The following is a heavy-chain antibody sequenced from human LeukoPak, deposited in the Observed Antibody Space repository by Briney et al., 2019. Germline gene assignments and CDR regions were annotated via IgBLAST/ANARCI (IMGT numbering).Heavy chain of an antibody. Sequence: SETLSLTCNVSGDSISSYYWSWIRQPPGEGLEWIGYIYTSGTTSYNPSLKSRVTISADTSKNQFSLRLSSATAADTAVYYCARSYYDFLTGYYLDYWGQGTLVTVSS. CDR3: ARSYYDFLTGYYLDY. V-gene: IGHV4-4*09. D-gene: IGHD3-9*01. CDR2: IYTSGTT. CDR1: GDSISSYY. J-gene: IGHJ4*02.